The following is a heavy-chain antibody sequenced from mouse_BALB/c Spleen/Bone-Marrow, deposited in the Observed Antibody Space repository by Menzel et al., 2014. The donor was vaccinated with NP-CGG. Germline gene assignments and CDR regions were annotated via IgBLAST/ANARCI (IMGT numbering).Heavy chain of an antibody. CDR3: ARDDGSRAMDY. Sequence: EVKLVESGGGMVQPGGSLRLSCATSGFTFSDFYMEWVRQPPGKRLEWIGGSRNKANDFTTEYSASVKGRFIVSRDTSQSILYLQMNALRAEDTAIYYCARDDGSRAMDYRGQGTSVTVSS. CDR1: GFTFSDFY. J-gene: IGHJ4*01. V-gene: IGHV7-1*02. CDR2: SRNKANDFTT.